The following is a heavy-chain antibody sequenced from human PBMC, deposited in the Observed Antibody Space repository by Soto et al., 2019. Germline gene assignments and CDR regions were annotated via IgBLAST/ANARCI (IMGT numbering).Heavy chain of an antibody. Sequence: PVVSLRLSCAASGFTFSTYWMDWVRQTPGKGLEWVANINQDGSEKNYVDSVKGRFTTYRDNAKNSLYLQMSSLTAEDSALYYCSRSLNSWGQGTLVTVSS. CDR2: INQDGSEK. V-gene: IGHV3-7*01. CDR1: GFTFSTYW. CDR3: SRSLNS. J-gene: IGHJ4*02.